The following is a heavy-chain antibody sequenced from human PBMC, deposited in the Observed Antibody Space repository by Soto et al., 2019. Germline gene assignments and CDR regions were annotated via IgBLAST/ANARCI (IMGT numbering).Heavy chain of an antibody. D-gene: IGHD3-10*01. CDR3: ARGGGWVGEASFDS. J-gene: IGHJ4*02. CDR2: INAGNGRE. V-gene: IGHV1-3*01. Sequence: QVQLEQSGAEVKKPGASVKVSCKTSGYTFTSYTLHWVRQAPGQGLEWMGWINAGNGREKYSQRFQDRVSLSTDKSATTAHRELRSPRSKDTDVYYCARGGGWVGEASFDSWGQGTQVTVSS. CDR1: GYTFTSYT.